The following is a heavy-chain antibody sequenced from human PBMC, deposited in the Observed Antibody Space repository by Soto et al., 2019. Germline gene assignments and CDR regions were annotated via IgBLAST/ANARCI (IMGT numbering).Heavy chain of an antibody. CDR3: ARAQDYYDSSGYHFDY. D-gene: IGHD3-22*01. CDR2: IYHSGST. Sequence: PSETLSLTCAVSGGSISSGGYSWNWIRQPPGKGLEWIGYIYHSGSTHYNSSLKSQVAMSVDRSKNQFSLNLSSVTAADTAVYYCARAQDYYDSSGYHFDYWGQGTLVTVSS. CDR1: GGSISSGGYS. J-gene: IGHJ4*02. V-gene: IGHV4-30-2*01.